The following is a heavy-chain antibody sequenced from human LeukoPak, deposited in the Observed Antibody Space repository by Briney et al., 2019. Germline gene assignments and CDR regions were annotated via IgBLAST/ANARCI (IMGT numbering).Heavy chain of an antibody. V-gene: IGHV1-46*01. CDR1: GYTFTSYY. Sequence: ASVKVSRKASGYTFTSYYMHWVRQAPGQGLEWMGIINPSGGSTSYAQKFQGRVTMTRDTSTSTVYMELSSLRSEDTAVYYCARGTNDYGDYVRYYYMDVWGKGTTVTVSS. D-gene: IGHD4-17*01. CDR3: ARGTNDYGDYVRYYYMDV. J-gene: IGHJ6*03. CDR2: INPSGGST.